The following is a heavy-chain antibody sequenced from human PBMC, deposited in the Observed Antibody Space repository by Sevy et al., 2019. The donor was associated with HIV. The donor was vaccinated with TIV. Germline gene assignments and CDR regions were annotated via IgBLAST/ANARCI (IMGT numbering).Heavy chain of an antibody. CDR1: GFTFSSYA. D-gene: IGHD2-2*02. CDR2: ISHSGEGT. Sequence: GESLKISCAASGFTFSSYAMSWVRQAPGKGLEWVSAISHSGEGTYYADSVKGRFTISRDNSKNTLYLEMNSLRAEDTAIYYCAKGTLVVPTVIYYYGMSVWGQGTTVTVSS. J-gene: IGHJ6*02. CDR3: AKGTLVVPTVIYYYGMSV. V-gene: IGHV3-23*01.